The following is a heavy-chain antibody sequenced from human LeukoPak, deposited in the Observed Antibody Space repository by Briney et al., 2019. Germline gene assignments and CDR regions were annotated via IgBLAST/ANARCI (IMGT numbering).Heavy chain of an antibody. J-gene: IGHJ4*02. CDR1: GYTFTSYG. CDR3: ARGLGGEQWLVRDSIRTDY. V-gene: IGHV1-2*06. D-gene: IGHD6-19*01. Sequence: ASVTVSCKASGYTFTSYGISWVRQAPGQGLEWMGRINPNSGGTNYAQKFQGRVTTTRDTSISTAYMELSRLRSDDTAVYYCARGLGGEQWLVRDSIRTDYWGQGTLVTVSS. CDR2: INPNSGGT.